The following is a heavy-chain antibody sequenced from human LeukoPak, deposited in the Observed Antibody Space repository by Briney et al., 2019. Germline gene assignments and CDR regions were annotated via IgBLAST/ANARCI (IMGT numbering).Heavy chain of an antibody. Sequence: GASVKVSCKASGGTFSSYAISWVRQAPGQGLEWMGWINPKNGGTNYAQKFQGRVTMTRDTSISTVYMELSRLKSDDTAVYYCARDSGVDARGDYWGQGTLVTVSS. D-gene: IGHD3-10*01. J-gene: IGHJ4*02. CDR3: ARDSGVDARGDY. V-gene: IGHV1-2*02. CDR2: INPKNGGT. CDR1: GGTFSSYA.